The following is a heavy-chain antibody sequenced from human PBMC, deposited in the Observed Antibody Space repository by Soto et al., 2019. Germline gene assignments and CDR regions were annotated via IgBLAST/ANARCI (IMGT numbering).Heavy chain of an antibody. CDR3: ATTGPY. V-gene: IGHV3-33*01. J-gene: IGHJ4*02. CDR2: IWFDGSNK. Sequence: QVQLVESGGGVVKPGRSLGFSCEGPGLPFSSYGLHWVRQPPGKGLEWGAVIWFDGSNKFYADSVKGRFTISRDNSKNTVSLQMNSLRDEDSAAYYCATTGPYWGQGTLVTVSS. CDR1: GLPFSSYG.